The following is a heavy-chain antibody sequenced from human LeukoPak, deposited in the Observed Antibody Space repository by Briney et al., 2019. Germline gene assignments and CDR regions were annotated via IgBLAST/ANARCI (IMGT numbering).Heavy chain of an antibody. J-gene: IGHJ3*02. D-gene: IGHD3/OR15-3a*01. V-gene: IGHV4-31*03. CDR1: GGSIFSGGYY. Sequence: SETLSLTCTVSGGSIFSGGYYWSWIRQHPGNGLEWIGYIYYSGSTYYNPSLKSRVTTSMDTSKNQLSLKLSSVTAADTAVYYCARISSRGLGFDIWGQGSMVTVSS. CDR2: IYYSGST. CDR3: ARISSRGLGFDI.